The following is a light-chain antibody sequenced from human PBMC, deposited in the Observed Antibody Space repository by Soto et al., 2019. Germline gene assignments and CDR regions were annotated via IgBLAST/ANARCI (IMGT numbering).Light chain of an antibody. CDR3: QKYNSYPWK. Sequence: QMTQSPSSLSASVGYRITITCRASRDIGSDLSWYQQKPGKAPTLLIYAASNLQSGVPSRFSGSGSGTEFALTISSLQPDDFATYYCQKYNSYPWKFGQGTKVDIK. CDR1: RDIGSD. V-gene: IGKV1-17*01. CDR2: AAS. J-gene: IGKJ1*01.